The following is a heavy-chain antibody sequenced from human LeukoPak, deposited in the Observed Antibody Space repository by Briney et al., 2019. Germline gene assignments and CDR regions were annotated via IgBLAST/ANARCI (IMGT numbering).Heavy chain of an antibody. J-gene: IGHJ4*02. CDR1: GGSISSYY. CDR3: HCEPYSSDIDY. CDR2: IYTSGST. D-gene: IGHD6-19*01. V-gene: IGHV4-4*07. Sequence: PSETLSLTCTVSGGSISSYYWSWIRQPAGKGLEWIGRIYTSGSTNYNPSLKSRVTMSVDTSKNQFSLKLSSVTAADTAVYYCHCEPYSSDIDYWGQGTLVTVSS.